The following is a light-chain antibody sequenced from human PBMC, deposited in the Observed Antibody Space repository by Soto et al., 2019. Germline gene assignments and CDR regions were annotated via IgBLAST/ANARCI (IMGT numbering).Light chain of an antibody. CDR2: KAS. V-gene: IGKV1-5*03. J-gene: IGKJ1*01. CDR3: QQYNSYPT. Sequence: DVQMTQSPSTLSASVGDRVTITCRASQSISSWLAWYQQKPGKAPKLLIYKASSLESGVPSRFSGSRSGTEFTINISSLQPDDFATYYCQQYNSYPTFGQGTKVKIK. CDR1: QSISSW.